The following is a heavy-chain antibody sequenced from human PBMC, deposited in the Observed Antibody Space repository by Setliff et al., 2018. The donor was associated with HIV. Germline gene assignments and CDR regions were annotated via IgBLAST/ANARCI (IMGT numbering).Heavy chain of an antibody. CDR2: IIPILGIA. CDR1: GGTFSNYA. CDR3: AAASNRRVRGVNLHYYYYMDV. Sequence: ASVKVSCKASGGTFSNYALSWVRQAPGQGLEWMGGIIPILGIANNAQKFQGRVTITRDLSTSTAYMELSSLRSEDTAVYYCAAASNRRVRGVNLHYYYYMDVWGKGTTVTVSS. D-gene: IGHD3-10*01. J-gene: IGHJ6*03. V-gene: IGHV1-69*10.